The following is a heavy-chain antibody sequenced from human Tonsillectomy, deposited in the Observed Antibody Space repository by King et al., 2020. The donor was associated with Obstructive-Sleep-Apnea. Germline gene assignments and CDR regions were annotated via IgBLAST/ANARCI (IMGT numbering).Heavy chain of an antibody. CDR1: GFTFSSYA. CDR3: AKDLRSGWRVSFDC. Sequence: VQLVESGGALLQPGGSLRLSCAASGFTFSSYAMSWVRQAPGKGLEWVSAISGSGNSTYYANSVKGRFTISRDNSKNTLYLQMNSLRAEDTAVYYCAKDLRSGWRVSFDCWGQGTLVTVSS. J-gene: IGHJ4*02. CDR2: ISGSGNST. V-gene: IGHV3-23*04. D-gene: IGHD6-19*01.